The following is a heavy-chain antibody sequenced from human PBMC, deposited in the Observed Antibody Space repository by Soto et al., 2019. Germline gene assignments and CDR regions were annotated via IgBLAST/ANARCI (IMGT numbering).Heavy chain of an antibody. CDR1: GFTFTSSA. CDR3: ARHVPYCSDTSHCAYGMDV. V-gene: IGHV1-58*01. Sequence: ASVKVSCKASGFTFTSSAVQWVRQARGQRLEWIGWIAVGSGNTNYAQKFQERVTISVDTSKNQFSPKLSSVTAADTAVYYCARHVPYCSDTSHCAYGMDVWGQGTTVTVSS. CDR2: IAVGSGNT. D-gene: IGHD2-2*01. J-gene: IGHJ6*02.